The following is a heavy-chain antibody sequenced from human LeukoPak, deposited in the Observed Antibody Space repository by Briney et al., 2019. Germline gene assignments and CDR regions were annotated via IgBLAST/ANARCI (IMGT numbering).Heavy chain of an antibody. CDR1: GGSISSYY. Sequence: SETLSLTCTVSGGSISSYYWSWIRQPPRKGLEWIGYIYYRGSTNYNPSLKSRVTISVDPSKNQFSLKLSSVTAADTAVYYCARTPPYCSGGSCYPVIYYYGMDVWGKGTTVTVSS. CDR2: IYYRGST. J-gene: IGHJ6*04. CDR3: ARTPPYCSGGSCYPVIYYYGMDV. V-gene: IGHV4-59*01. D-gene: IGHD2-15*01.